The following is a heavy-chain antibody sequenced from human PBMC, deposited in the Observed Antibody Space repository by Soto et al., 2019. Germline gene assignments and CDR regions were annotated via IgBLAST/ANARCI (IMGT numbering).Heavy chain of an antibody. CDR2: IYPEDSET. V-gene: IGHV5-51*01. Sequence: GESLKISCKCSGYSFTNYWIGWVRQMPGKDLEWIGIIYPEDSETRYSPSFQGLVTISVDKSISTAYLQWNSLQASDTAMYYCARQRYGGKYYYCIDVWGQGTTVTVSS. CDR1: GYSFTNYW. CDR3: ARQRYGGKYYYCIDV. J-gene: IGHJ6*02. D-gene: IGHD5-18*01.